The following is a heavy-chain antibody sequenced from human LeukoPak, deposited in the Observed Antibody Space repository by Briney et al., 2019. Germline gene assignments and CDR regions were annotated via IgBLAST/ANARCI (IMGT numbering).Heavy chain of an antibody. CDR1: GGSFSGYY. V-gene: IGHV4-34*01. CDR3: ARGGDTSGHYYFEYFHH. D-gene: IGHD3-22*01. Sequence: SETLSLTCAVYGGSFSGYYWSWIRQPPGKGLEWIGEINHSGRTNYNPSLKSRVTILVDTSKNHFSLKLSSVTAADTAVYYCARGGDTSGHYYFEYFHHWGQGTLVAVSS. CDR2: INHSGRT. J-gene: IGHJ1*01.